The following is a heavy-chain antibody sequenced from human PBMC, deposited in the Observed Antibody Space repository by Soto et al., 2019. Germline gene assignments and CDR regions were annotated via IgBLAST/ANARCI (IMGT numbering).Heavy chain of an antibody. J-gene: IGHJ4*01. V-gene: IGHV4-30-4*01. CDR2: IYYSGST. CDR1: GGSISSGDYY. D-gene: IGHD3-10*01. CDR3: ARRLIRGVIDY. Sequence: SETLSLTCSVSGGSISSGDYYWNWIRQPPGKGLEWIGHIYYSGSTNYNPSLKSRVTISVDTSKNQFSLKLSSVTAADTAVYYCARRLIRGVIDYWGHGTLVTVSS.